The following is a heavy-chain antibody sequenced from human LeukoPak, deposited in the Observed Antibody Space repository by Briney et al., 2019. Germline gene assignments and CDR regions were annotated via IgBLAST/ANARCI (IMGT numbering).Heavy chain of an antibody. CDR3: ARDRHDYGVLDAFDI. Sequence: SETLSLTCTVSGGSISSYYWSWIRQPPGKGLEWIGYIYYSGSTNYNPSLKSRVTISVDTSKNQFSLKLSSVTAADTAVYYCARDRHDYGVLDAFDIWGQGTMVTVS. D-gene: IGHD4-17*01. J-gene: IGHJ3*02. CDR1: GGSISSYY. CDR2: IYYSGST. V-gene: IGHV4-59*01.